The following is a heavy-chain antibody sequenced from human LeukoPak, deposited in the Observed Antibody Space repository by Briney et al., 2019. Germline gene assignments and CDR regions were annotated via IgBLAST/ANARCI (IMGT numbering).Heavy chain of an antibody. V-gene: IGHV4-39*07. Sequence: PSETLSLTCTVSGGSISSRPYYWGWIRQPPGKGLEWIGEINHSGSTNYNPSLKSRVSISVDTSKNQFSLKLSSVTAADTAVYYCATRGDWGQGTLVTVSS. J-gene: IGHJ4*02. CDR1: GGSISSRPYY. CDR2: INHSGST. CDR3: ATRGD.